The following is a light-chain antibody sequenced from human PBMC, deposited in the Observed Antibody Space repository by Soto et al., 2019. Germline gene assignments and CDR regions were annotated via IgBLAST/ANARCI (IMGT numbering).Light chain of an antibody. CDR2: GAS. CDR1: QSVPGGS. J-gene: IGKJ1*01. CDR3: QPYNNWLWT. V-gene: IGKV3D-15*01. Sequence: EIALTQSPGTLSLSPGERDTRSCRASQSVPGGSLAWYQQKPGQAPRLLIYGASNRATGITDRFSGSGSGTEFTITISSLQSEDFALYYCQPYNNWLWTVGPVTQVEIK.